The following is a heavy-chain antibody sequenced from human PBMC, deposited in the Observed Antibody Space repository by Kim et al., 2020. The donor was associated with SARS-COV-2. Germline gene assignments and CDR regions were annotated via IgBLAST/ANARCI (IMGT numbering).Heavy chain of an antibody. D-gene: IGHD2-15*01. CDR2: IYYSGST. CDR3: AIDRGVYCSGGSCYQNYYYGMDV. Sequence: SETLSLTCTVSGGSVSSGSYYWSWIRQPPGKGLEWIGYIYYSGSTNYNPSLKSRVTISVDTSKNQFSLKLSSVTAADTAVYYCAIDRGVYCSGGSCYQNYYYGMDVGGQGTTVTVS. J-gene: IGHJ6*02. CDR1: GGSVSSGSYY. V-gene: IGHV4-61*01.